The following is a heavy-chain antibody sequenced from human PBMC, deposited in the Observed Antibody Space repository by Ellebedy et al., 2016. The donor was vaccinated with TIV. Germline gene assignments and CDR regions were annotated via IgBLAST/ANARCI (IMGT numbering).Heavy chain of an antibody. V-gene: IGHV3-33*05. Sequence: GGSLRLXXAASGFTFSSYGMHWVRQAPGKGLEWVAVISYDGSNKYYADSVKGRFTISRDNSKNTLYLQMNSLRAEDTAVYYCARDRAIYGDYYYGMDVWGQGTTVTVSS. CDR3: ARDRAIYGDYYYGMDV. CDR2: ISYDGSNK. CDR1: GFTFSSYG. D-gene: IGHD4/OR15-4a*01. J-gene: IGHJ6*02.